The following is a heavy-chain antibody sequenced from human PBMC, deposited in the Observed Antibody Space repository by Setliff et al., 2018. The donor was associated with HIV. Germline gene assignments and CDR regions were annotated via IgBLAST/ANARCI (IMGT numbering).Heavy chain of an antibody. CDR3: ARGKGVGGVVMTGGLDV. CDR2: MNPNTGVS. CDR1: GHTFTNVD. Sequence: ASVKVSCKASGHTFTNVDIHWLRRATGQGLEWMGWMNPNTGVSGYALKFQARVTMTRDTSISTAYMELNSLTSEDTAVYYCARGKGVGGVVMTGGLDVWGKGTTVTAPQ. D-gene: IGHD3-10*01. V-gene: IGHV1-8*01. J-gene: IGHJ6*04.